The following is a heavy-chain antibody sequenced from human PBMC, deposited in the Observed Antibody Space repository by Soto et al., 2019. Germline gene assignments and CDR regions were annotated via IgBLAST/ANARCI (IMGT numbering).Heavy chain of an antibody. CDR2: ISSSGSTI. Sequence: GGSLRLSCAASGFTFSSYEMNWVRQAPGKGLEWVSYISSSGSTIYYADSVKGRFTVSRDNAKNSLYLQMNSLRAEDTAVYYCARDHIVVVPAARGYYYYGMDVWGQGTTVTVSS. V-gene: IGHV3-48*03. J-gene: IGHJ6*02. CDR1: GFTFSSYE. D-gene: IGHD2-2*01. CDR3: ARDHIVVVPAARGYYYYGMDV.